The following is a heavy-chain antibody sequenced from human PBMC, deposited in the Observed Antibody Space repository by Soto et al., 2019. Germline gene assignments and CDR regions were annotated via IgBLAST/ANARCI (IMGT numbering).Heavy chain of an antibody. CDR1: GFNFDDHA. D-gene: IGHD1-1*01. Sequence: EVQLVESGGDLVQPGRSLRLSCAASGFNFDDHAMNWVRQVPGKGLEWVSGISWNGAFAGYANSVKGRFTISRDNAKNSLTLLMNGLRPEDTALYYCTRDIFRTITTIAYWGQGTLVTVSS. V-gene: IGHV3-9*01. CDR2: ISWNGAFA. CDR3: TRDIFRTITTIAY. J-gene: IGHJ4*02.